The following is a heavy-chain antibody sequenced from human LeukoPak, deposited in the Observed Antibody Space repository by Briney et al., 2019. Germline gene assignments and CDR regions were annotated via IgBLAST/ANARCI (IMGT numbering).Heavy chain of an antibody. CDR2: IYYSGST. CDR1: GGSISSSNW. J-gene: IGHJ4*02. Sequence: PSETLSLTCAVSGGSISSSNWWSWVRQPPGKGLEWIGYIYYSGSTYYNPSLKSRVTISVDTSKNQFSLKLSSVTAADTAVYYCARARRDGYNYWWGQGTLVTVSS. D-gene: IGHD5-24*01. V-gene: IGHV4-4*02. CDR3: ARARRDGYNYW.